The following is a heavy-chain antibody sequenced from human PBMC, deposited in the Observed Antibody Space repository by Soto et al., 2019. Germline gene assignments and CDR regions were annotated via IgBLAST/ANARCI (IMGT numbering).Heavy chain of an antibody. D-gene: IGHD3-22*01. CDR2: ISYDGSNK. CDR3: ARTLYDSSGYHHFQH. J-gene: IGHJ1*01. Sequence: VAVISYDGSNKYYAGSVKGRFTISRDNSKNTLYLRMNSLRAEDTAVYYCARTLYDSSGYHHFQHWGQGTLVTVSS. V-gene: IGHV3-33*05.